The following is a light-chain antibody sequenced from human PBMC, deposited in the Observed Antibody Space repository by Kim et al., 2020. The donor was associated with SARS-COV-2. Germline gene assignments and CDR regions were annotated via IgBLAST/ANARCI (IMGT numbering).Light chain of an antibody. CDR2: QDR. V-gene: IGLV3-1*01. CDR3: QAWDSRTGV. Sequence: SYELTQPPSVSVSPGQPASITCSGDKLGDKYACWYQQKPGQSPVLVIYQDRKRPSGIPERFSGSNSGNTATLTISGTQAMDEADYYCQAWDSRTGVFGGG. J-gene: IGLJ3*02. CDR1: KLGDKY.